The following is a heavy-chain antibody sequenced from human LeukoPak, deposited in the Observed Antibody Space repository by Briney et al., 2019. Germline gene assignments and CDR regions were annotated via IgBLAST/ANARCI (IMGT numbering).Heavy chain of an antibody. Sequence: GGSLRLSCEASGFTFSYSAMSWVRQAPGKGLEWVSGISASGHYTYNADSAKGRFTISRDNSKNTLYLQMNSLRAEDTALYYCAKDGSWGDYYFYFYIDVWGKGTTVTVSS. V-gene: IGHV3-23*01. CDR1: GFTFSYSA. J-gene: IGHJ6*03. D-gene: IGHD1-26*01. CDR2: ISASGHYT. CDR3: AKDGSWGDYYFYFYIDV.